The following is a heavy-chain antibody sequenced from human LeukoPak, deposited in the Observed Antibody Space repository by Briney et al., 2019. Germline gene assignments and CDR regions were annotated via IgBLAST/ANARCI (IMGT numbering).Heavy chain of an antibody. J-gene: IGHJ4*02. CDR2: FNPGGGGT. CDR3: ARRDQDGLFDY. V-gene: IGHV1-46*01. CDR1: GYTFTSYY. Sequence: ASVKLSCKTSGYTFTSYYIHRVRQAPGQGFEWVGIFNPGGGGTTYAQNFQGRVTMTRDTSTSTVDMELGSLTSEDTAVYYCARRDQDGLFDYWGQGTLVTVSS. D-gene: IGHD5-24*01.